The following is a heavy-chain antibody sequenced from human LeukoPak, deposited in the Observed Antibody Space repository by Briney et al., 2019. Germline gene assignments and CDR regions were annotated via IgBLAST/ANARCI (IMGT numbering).Heavy chain of an antibody. V-gene: IGHV3-21*01. Sequence: GGSLRLSCAASGFTFSSYSMNWVRQAPGKGLEWVSSISSSSSYIYYADSVKGRFTIFRDNAKNSLYLQMNSLRAEDTAVYYCARDPLSGSYGEYYYYMDVWGKGTTVTVSS. J-gene: IGHJ6*03. CDR3: ARDPLSGSYGEYYYYMDV. D-gene: IGHD1-26*01. CDR2: ISSSSSYI. CDR1: GFTFSSYS.